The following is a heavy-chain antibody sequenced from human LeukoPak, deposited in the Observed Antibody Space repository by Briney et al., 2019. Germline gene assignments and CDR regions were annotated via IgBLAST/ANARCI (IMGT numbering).Heavy chain of an antibody. CDR3: AKAVSDGSEWSYFNY. J-gene: IGHJ4*02. CDR2: ISDSGGNT. D-gene: IGHD3-22*01. Sequence: SGGSLILSCAASGFTFSNSAMNWVRQAPGKLLEWVSGISDSGGNTYYAASVKGRFTISRDNSKSTLYLQMSSLRSEETAVYYCAKAVSDGSEWSYFNYWGQGTVVTVSS. CDR1: GFTFSNSA. V-gene: IGHV3-23*01.